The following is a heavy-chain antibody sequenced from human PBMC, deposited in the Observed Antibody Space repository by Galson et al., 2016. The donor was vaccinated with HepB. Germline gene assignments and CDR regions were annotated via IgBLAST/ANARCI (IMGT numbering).Heavy chain of an antibody. Sequence: SLRLSCAASGFTFSSYPIHWVRQAPGKGLEWVAVISYDGSNQYYADSVKGRFTISRDNSKNTLYLQMNSLRAEDTAVYYCARDGHCTSTSCYADKYYYGMDVWGQGTTVTVSS. V-gene: IGHV3-30-3*01. J-gene: IGHJ6*02. D-gene: IGHD2-2*03. CDR2: ISYDGSNQ. CDR1: GFTFSSYP. CDR3: ARDGHCTSTSCYADKYYYGMDV.